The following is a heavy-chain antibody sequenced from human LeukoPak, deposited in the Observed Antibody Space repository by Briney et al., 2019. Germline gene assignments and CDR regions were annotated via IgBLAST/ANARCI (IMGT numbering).Heavy chain of an antibody. CDR1: GGSISSYY. Sequence: SETLSLTCTVSGGSISSYYWSWIRQPPGKGLEWIGYIYYSGSTNYNPSLKSRVTISVDTSKNQFSLKLSSVTAADTAVYYCARHGRAAAGTMSWFDPWGQGTLVTVSS. CDR3: ARHGRAAAGTMSWFDP. J-gene: IGHJ5*02. CDR2: IYYSGST. D-gene: IGHD6-13*01. V-gene: IGHV4-59*08.